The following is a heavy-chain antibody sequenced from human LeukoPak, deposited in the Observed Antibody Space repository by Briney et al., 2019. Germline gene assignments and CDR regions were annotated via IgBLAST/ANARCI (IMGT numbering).Heavy chain of an antibody. CDR3: ARARDYGDISFDY. CDR1: GDSVSSNSAA. D-gene: IGHD4-17*01. CDR2: SYYKSKWYD. Sequence: SQTVSLTCAISGDSVSSNSAAWNWIRQSPSRGLEWLGRSYYKSKWYDNYAVSVKSRISINPDTSKNQFSLQLNSVTPEDTAVYFCARARDYGDISFDYWGQGTLVTVSS. J-gene: IGHJ4*02. V-gene: IGHV6-1*01.